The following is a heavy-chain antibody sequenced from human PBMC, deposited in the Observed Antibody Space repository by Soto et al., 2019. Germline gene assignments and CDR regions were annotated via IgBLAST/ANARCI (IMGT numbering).Heavy chain of an antibody. V-gene: IGHV4-61*08. J-gene: IGHJ3*01. CDR2: IYYSGST. CDR1: GGSISSGGYY. Sequence: SETLSLTCTVSGGSISSGGYYWSWIRQPPGKGLEWIGYIYYSGSTNYNPSLKSRVTISVDTSKNQFSLKLSSVTAADTAVYYCARHAGYNWNYAFSVGGIDAFDFWGQGTMVTVSS. CDR3: ARHAGYNWNYAFSVGGIDAFDF. D-gene: IGHD1-7*01.